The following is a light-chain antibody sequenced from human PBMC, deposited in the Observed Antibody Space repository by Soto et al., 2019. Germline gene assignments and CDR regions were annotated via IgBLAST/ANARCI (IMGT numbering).Light chain of an antibody. V-gene: IGKV3-15*01. CDR1: QSVRSS. J-gene: IGKJ1*01. CDR2: GAS. CDR3: QQYYSTPT. Sequence: EIVMTQSPGTLSVTPGEGATLSCRASQSVRSSLAWYQQIPGQAPRLLIYGASTRAPGIPARFSGSGSGTDFSLTISTLQAEDVAVYYCQQYYSTPTFGQGTKVDIK.